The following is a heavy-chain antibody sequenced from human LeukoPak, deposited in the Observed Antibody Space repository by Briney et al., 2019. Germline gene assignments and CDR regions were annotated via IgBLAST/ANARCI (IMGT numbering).Heavy chain of an antibody. D-gene: IGHD2-2*02. Sequence: PGRSLRLSCAASGFTFDDYAMHWVRQAPGKGLEWVSGISWNSGSIGYADSVKGRFTISRDNAKNSLYLQMNSLRAEDMALYYCAKDYCSSTSCYIDYWGQGTLVAVSS. J-gene: IGHJ4*02. CDR1: GFTFDDYA. CDR3: AKDYCSSTSCYIDY. CDR2: ISWNSGSI. V-gene: IGHV3-9*03.